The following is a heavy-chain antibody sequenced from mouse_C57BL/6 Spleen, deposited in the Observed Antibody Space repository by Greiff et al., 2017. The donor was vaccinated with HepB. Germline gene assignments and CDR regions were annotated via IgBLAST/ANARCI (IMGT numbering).Heavy chain of an antibody. D-gene: IGHD2-4*01. CDR2: IYPRSGNT. V-gene: IGHV1-81*01. Sequence: QVQLKQSGAELARPGASVKLSCKASGYTFTSYGISWVKQRTGQGLEWIGEIYPRSGNTYYNEKFKGKATLTADKSSSTAYMELRSLTSEDSAVYFCARLGDYDDGAWFAYWGQGTLVTVSA. J-gene: IGHJ3*01. CDR1: GYTFTSYG. CDR3: ARLGDYDDGAWFAY.